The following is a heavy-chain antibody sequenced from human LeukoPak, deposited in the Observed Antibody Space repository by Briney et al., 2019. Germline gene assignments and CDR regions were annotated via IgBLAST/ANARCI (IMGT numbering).Heavy chain of an antibody. CDR3: ARHLLRGQNFDY. J-gene: IGHJ4*02. CDR2: IKADGSD. V-gene: IGHV3-7*01. Sequence: GGSLRLSCGTSGFTFSDSWMSWFRQAPGQGLEWVASIKADGSDKYLDSVRGRFTISRDNAEDSLYLQLDDLRAEDTAVFYCARHLLRGQNFDYWGQGTLVTVSS. CDR1: GFTFSDSW.